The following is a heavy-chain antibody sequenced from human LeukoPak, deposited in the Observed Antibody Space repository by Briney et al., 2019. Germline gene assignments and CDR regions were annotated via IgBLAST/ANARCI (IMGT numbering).Heavy chain of an antibody. D-gene: IGHD2-2*01. Sequence: SETLSLTCTVSGYSISSGYYWGWIRQPPGKGLEWIGSIYHSGSTYYNPSLKSRVTISVDTSKNQLSLKLSSMTAADTAVYYCARHLPVVVPAVKDPAFDIWGQGTMVTVSS. CDR1: GYSISSGYY. CDR2: IYHSGST. J-gene: IGHJ3*02. V-gene: IGHV4-38-2*02. CDR3: ARHLPVVVPAVKDPAFDI.